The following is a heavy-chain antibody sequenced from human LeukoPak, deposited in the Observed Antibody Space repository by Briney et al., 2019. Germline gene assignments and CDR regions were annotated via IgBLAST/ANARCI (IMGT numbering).Heavy chain of an antibody. J-gene: IGHJ5*02. CDR3: ARKTTRGKEGPNWFDP. D-gene: IGHD1-7*01. Sequence: SETLSLTCTVSGGSISGYSWNWIRQSPGKGLEWIAFIYYSGRTHYNPSLKSRVTISVDTSKNLYSLRLTSVTAADTAVYFCARKTTRGKEGPNWFDPWGQGTLVTVSS. V-gene: IGHV4-59*01. CDR2: IYYSGRT. CDR1: GGSISGYS.